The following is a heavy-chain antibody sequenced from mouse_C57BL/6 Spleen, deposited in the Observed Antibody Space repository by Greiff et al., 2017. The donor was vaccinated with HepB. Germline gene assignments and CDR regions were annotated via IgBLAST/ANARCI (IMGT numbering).Heavy chain of an antibody. J-gene: IGHJ1*03. CDR1: GYTFTDYY. Sequence: EVQLQQSGPELVKPGASVKISCKASGYTFTDYYMNWVKQSHGKSLEWIGDINPNNGGTSYNQKFKGKATLTVDKSSSTAYMEIRSRTSEDSAVYYCARVGGHWYFDVWGTGTTVTVSS. CDR2: INPNNGGT. V-gene: IGHV1-26*01. CDR3: ARVGGHWYFDV.